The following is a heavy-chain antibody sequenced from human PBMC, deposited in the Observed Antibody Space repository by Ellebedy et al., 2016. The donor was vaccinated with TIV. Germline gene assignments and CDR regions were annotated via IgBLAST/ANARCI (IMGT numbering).Heavy chain of an antibody. D-gene: IGHD5-18*01. CDR1: GYTFTSYA. CDR2: IIPILGIA. CDR3: ARDGPYTAMVYY. J-gene: IGHJ4*02. Sequence: SVKVSXXASGYTFTSYAISWVRQAPGQGLEWMGRIIPILGIANYAQKFQGRVTITADKSTSTAYMELSSLRSEDTAVYYCARDGPYTAMVYYWGQGTLVTVSS. V-gene: IGHV1-69*04.